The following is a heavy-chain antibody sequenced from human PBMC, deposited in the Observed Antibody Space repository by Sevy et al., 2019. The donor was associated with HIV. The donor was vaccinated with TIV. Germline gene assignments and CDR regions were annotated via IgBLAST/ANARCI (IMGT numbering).Heavy chain of an antibody. Sequence: SETLSLTCTVSGGSISSHYWSWIRQTPGKGLEWIGYIYYSGSTNYNPSLESRVTMSVDTSKNHFSLNLTSVTAAETAVYYCVRGTVSLAPWGQGTLVTVSS. CDR2: IYYSGST. CDR3: VRGTVSLAP. CDR1: GGSISSHY. J-gene: IGHJ5*02. V-gene: IGHV4-59*11.